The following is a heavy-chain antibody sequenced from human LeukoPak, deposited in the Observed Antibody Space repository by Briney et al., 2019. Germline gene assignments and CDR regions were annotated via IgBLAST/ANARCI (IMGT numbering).Heavy chain of an antibody. CDR3: ATDLYSSSWYHAY. D-gene: IGHD6-13*01. Sequence: ASVKVSCKASGYTFTGYYMHWVRQAPGQGLEWMGWINPNSGGTNYAQKFQGRVTMTRDTSISTAYMKLSRLRSDDTAVYYCATDLYSSSWYHAYWGQGTLVTVSS. J-gene: IGHJ4*02. CDR1: GYTFTGYY. V-gene: IGHV1-2*02. CDR2: INPNSGGT.